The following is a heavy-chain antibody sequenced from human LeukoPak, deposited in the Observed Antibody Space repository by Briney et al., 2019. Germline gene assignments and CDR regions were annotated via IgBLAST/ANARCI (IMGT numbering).Heavy chain of an antibody. Sequence: PGRSLRLSCAASGFTFSSSAIHWVRQAPGKGLEWVAMILSDGNNDYYADSVKGRFTISRDNSKNTLYLQMNSLRPEDTAVYYCAKDFQGRWTIDYWGQGTLVTVSP. J-gene: IGHJ4*02. D-gene: IGHD3/OR15-3a*01. CDR3: AKDFQGRWTIDY. CDR2: ILSDGNND. V-gene: IGHV3-30*18. CDR1: GFTFSSSA.